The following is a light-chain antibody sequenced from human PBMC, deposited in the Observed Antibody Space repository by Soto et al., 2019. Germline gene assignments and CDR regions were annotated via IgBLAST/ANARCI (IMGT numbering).Light chain of an antibody. CDR2: DAV. Sequence: EIVLTQSPDALSLSTGERVSLSCRAIRPVVRQYIAWYHQKPGQVPRLLIHDAVSRATGIPDRFSGSGSGTDFTLTINSLEPEDFAVYYCQQRNIWPPVTFGQGTRLEIK. J-gene: IGKJ5*01. V-gene: IGKV3D-20*02. CDR1: RPVVRQY. CDR3: QQRNIWPPVT.